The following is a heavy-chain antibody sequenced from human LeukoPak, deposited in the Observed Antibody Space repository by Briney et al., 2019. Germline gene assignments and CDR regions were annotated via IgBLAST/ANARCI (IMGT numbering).Heavy chain of an antibody. V-gene: IGHV3-21*01. CDR3: AREERDGYNYYWYFDL. CDR1: GFTSSTYT. D-gene: IGHD5-24*01. J-gene: IGHJ2*01. Sequence: GGSLRLSCEVSGFTSSTYTMNWVRQAPGKGLEWVSSISSSGLYIYYADSVKGRFTISRDNAKNSLYLQMSSLRAEDTAVYYCAREERDGYNYYWYFDLWGRGTLVTVSS. CDR2: ISSSGLYI.